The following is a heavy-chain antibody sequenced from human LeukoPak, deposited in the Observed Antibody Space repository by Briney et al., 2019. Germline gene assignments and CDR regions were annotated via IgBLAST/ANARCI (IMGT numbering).Heavy chain of an antibody. CDR1: GGSFSGYY. J-gene: IGHJ4*02. CDR2: INHSGST. Sequence: SETLPLTCAVYGGSFSGYYWSWIRQPPGKGLEWIGEINHSGSTNYNPSLKSRVTISVDTSKNQFSLKLSSVTAADTAVYYCARGIWYGGNYYFDYWGQGTLVTVSS. CDR3: ARGIWYGGNYYFDY. D-gene: IGHD4-23*01. V-gene: IGHV4-34*01.